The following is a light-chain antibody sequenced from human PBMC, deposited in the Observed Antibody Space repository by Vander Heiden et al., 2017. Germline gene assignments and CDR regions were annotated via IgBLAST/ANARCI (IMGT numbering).Light chain of an antibody. CDR1: SSNIGSNA. V-gene: IGLV1-44*01. CDR3: AAWDDSLNGPV. CDR2: RNN. Sequence: GQRVTISCSGSSSNIGSNAVHWYQQLPGTAPNLLIYRNNQRPSGVPDRFSGSKSGTSASLAISGLQSEDEADYYCAAWDDSLNGPVFGGGTKLTVL. J-gene: IGLJ3*02.